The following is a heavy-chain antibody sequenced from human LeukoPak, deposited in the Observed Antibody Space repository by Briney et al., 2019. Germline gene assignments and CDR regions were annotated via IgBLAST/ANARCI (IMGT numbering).Heavy chain of an antibody. J-gene: IGHJ4*02. CDR3: ARHRAWFGAPSYFDY. D-gene: IGHD3-10*01. V-gene: IGHV4-39*01. CDR2: IYYSGST. CDR1: GGSISSSSYY. Sequence: PSETLSLTCTASGGSISSSSYYWGWIRQPPGKGLEYIGSIYYSGSTYYNPSLKSRVTISVDTSKNQFSLKLSSVTAADTAVYYCARHRAWFGAPSYFDYWGQGTLVTVSS.